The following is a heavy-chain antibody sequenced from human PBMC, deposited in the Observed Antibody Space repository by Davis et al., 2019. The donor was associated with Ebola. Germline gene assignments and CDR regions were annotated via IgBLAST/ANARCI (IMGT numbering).Heavy chain of an antibody. V-gene: IGHV3-11*01. D-gene: IGHD5-24*01. CDR3: ARVSTDGYENFDY. CDR1: GFTFSDYY. CDR2: IGSGGRTT. Sequence: PGGSLRLSCAASGFTFSDYYMTWIRQAPGKGLEWVSYIGSGGRTTDYADSVKGRFTVSRDNAKSSVDLQMTSLRADDTAVYYCARVSTDGYENFDYWGQGTLVTVSS. J-gene: IGHJ4*02.